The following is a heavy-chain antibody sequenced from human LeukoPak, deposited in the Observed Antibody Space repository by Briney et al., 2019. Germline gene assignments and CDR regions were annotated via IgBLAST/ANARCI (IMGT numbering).Heavy chain of an antibody. D-gene: IGHD1-26*01. Sequence: ASVKVSCKASGYTFTGYYMHWVRQAPGQGLEWMGWINPNSCGTNYAQKFQGRVTMTRDTSISTAYMELSRLRSDDTAVYYCARGWSGSYYSHYYYYMDVWGKGTTVTVSS. CDR3: ARGWSGSYYSHYYYYMDV. CDR2: INPNSCGT. V-gene: IGHV1-2*02. CDR1: GYTFTGYY. J-gene: IGHJ6*03.